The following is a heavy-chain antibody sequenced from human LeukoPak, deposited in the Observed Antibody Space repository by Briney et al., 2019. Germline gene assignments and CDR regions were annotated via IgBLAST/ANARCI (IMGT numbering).Heavy chain of an antibody. CDR2: IYYTGST. V-gene: IGHV4-39*01. D-gene: IGHD2-15*01. Sequence: PSETLSLTCTVSGASLSGVTYYWGWLRQPPGKGLEWIGSIYYTGSTYANPSLKSRVTISVDTSKNQFSLKLSSVTAAETAVYYCSSRGGSGRAFDYWGQGTLVTVSS. J-gene: IGHJ4*02. CDR1: GASLSGVTYY. CDR3: SSRGGSGRAFDY.